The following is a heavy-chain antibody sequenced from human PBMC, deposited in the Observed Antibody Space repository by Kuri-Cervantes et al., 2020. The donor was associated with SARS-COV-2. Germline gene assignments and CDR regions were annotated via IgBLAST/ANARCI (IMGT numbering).Heavy chain of an antibody. Sequence: SETLSLTCTVSGGSISSSSYYWSWIRQPPGKGLEWIGEINHSGSTNYNPSLKSRVTISVDTSKNQFSLKLSSVTAADTAVYYCARENYDILTGYQVFDYWGQGTQV. CDR2: INHSGST. CDR3: ARENYDILTGYQVFDY. J-gene: IGHJ4*01. CDR1: GGSISSSSYY. V-gene: IGHV4-39*07. D-gene: IGHD3-9*01.